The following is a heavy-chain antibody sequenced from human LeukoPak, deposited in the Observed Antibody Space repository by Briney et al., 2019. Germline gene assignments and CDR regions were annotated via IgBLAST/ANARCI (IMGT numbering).Heavy chain of an antibody. CDR3: ARGQDRAPTGGHF. CDR1: GGTFSSYA. D-gene: IGHD2-15*01. V-gene: IGHV1-69*04. Sequence: SVKVSPSASGGTFSSYAISWVRQAPGQGLEWMGRIIPILGIANYAQKFQGRVTITADKSTSTAYMELSSLRSEDTAEYFCARGQDRAPTGGHFWAQRPLVTVSS. CDR2: IIPILGIA. J-gene: IGHJ4*02.